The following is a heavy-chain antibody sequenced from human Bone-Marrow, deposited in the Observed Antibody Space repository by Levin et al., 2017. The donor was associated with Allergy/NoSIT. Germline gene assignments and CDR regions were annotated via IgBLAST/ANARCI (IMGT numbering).Heavy chain of an antibody. CDR1: GFTFSGYS. V-gene: IGHV3-23*01. Sequence: SGESLKISCASSGFTFSGYSMSWVRQAPGKGLEWVSAIIGTGDSISSYYADSVKGRFTISRDNSKNTLYLQMDSLRAEDSAVYYCVKDIDDSGVSTYYFDYWGQGTLVTVSS. CDR2: IIGTGDSISS. J-gene: IGHJ4*02. CDR3: VKDIDDSGVSTYYFDY. D-gene: IGHD3-22*01.